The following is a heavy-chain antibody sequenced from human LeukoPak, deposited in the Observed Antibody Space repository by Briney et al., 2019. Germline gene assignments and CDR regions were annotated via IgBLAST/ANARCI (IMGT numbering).Heavy chain of an antibody. V-gene: IGHV3-21*01. CDR1: GFTFSSYS. CDR2: ISSSSSYI. CDR3: ARVPADYYDSSGRDY. Sequence: PGGSLRLSCAASGFTFSSYSMNWVRQAPGKGLEWVSSISSSSSYIYYADSVKGRFTISRDNAKNSLYLQMNSLRAEDTAVYYCARVPADYYDSSGRDYWGQGTLVTVSS. D-gene: IGHD3-22*01. J-gene: IGHJ4*02.